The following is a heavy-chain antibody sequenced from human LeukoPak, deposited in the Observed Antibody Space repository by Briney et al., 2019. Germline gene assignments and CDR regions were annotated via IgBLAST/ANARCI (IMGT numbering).Heavy chain of an antibody. J-gene: IGHJ4*02. CDR2: IYYSGST. V-gene: IGHV4-39*01. CDR3: ARPRDSTHDYLWGTFDY. D-gene: IGHD3-16*01. Sequence: SEPLSLTCTVSGGSISSSSYYWGGIRQPPGKGLEGIGSIYYSGSTYYNPSLKSRVTISVETSKNQFSLQRSSVTPADAAVYYCARPRDSTHDYLWGTFDYWGQGTLVPVSS. CDR1: GGSISSSSYY.